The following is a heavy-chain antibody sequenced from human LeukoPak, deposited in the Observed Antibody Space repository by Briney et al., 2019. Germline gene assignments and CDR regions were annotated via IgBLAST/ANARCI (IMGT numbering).Heavy chain of an antibody. V-gene: IGHV3-7*01. CDR3: ARVGHGSGAWYFDL. Sequence: GGSLRLSCAASGFTFSSYAMHWVRQAPGKGLEWVANIKQDGSEKYYVDSVKGRFTISRDNAKNSLYLQMNSLRAEDTAVYYCARVGHGSGAWYFDLWGRGSLVTVSS. J-gene: IGHJ2*01. CDR1: GFTFSSYA. CDR2: IKQDGSEK. D-gene: IGHD3-10*01.